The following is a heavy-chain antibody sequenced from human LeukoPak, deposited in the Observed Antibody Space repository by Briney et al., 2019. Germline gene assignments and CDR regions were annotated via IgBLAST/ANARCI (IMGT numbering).Heavy chain of an antibody. CDR1: GYSFTRSY. CDR3: ARDSHGFGEWSPYFYGMDV. Sequence: ASVKVSCKASGYSFTRSYMHWVRQAPGQGLEWMGIINPSGGGTTYAQKFQGRVTMTRDTSTSTVYLDLSSLRSEDTAVYYCARDSHGFGEWSPYFYGMDVRGQGTTVTVSS. J-gene: IGHJ6*02. CDR2: INPSGGGT. V-gene: IGHV1-46*01. D-gene: IGHD3-10*01.